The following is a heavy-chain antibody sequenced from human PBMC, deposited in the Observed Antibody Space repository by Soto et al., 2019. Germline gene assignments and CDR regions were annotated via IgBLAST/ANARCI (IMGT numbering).Heavy chain of an antibody. CDR1: GFTFSSYA. CDR3: AKYLAWIQLWFNDSFDP. Sequence: GGSLRLSCAASGFTFSSYAMSWVRQAPGKGLEWVSAISGSGGSTYYADSVKGRFTISRDNSKNTLYLQMNSLRAEDTAVYYCAKYLAWIQLWFNDSFDPWGQGTLVTVSS. D-gene: IGHD5-18*01. CDR2: ISGSGGST. V-gene: IGHV3-23*01. J-gene: IGHJ5*02.